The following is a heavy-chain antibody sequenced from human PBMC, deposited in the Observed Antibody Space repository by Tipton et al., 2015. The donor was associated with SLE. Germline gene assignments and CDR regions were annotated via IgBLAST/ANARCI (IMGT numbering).Heavy chain of an antibody. CDR1: GDSVSSGTHY. Sequence: VKPSETLSLTCNVSGDSVSSGTHYWSWIRQPPGKGLEWIGNIYYSGSTDYNPSLKTRVTISVDTSKNQFSLKLTSVTASDTAMYFCARTKDYFPDYWGQGTLVTVSS. CDR3: ARTKDYFPDY. J-gene: IGHJ4*02. V-gene: IGHV4-61*01. CDR2: IYYSGST. D-gene: IGHD3-10*01.